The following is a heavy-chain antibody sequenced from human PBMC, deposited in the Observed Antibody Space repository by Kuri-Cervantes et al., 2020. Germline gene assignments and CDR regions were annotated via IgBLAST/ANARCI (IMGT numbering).Heavy chain of an antibody. CDR3: ASHASGRVHGDYSFDP. J-gene: IGHJ5*02. CDR2: ISSSGSTI. Sequence: GESLKISCAASGFTFNTYSINWVRQAPGKGLEWVSYISSSGSTIYYADSVKGRFTISRDNAKNSLYLQMNSLRAEDTAVYYCASHASGRVHGDYSFDPWGQGTLITVSS. V-gene: IGHV3-48*04. D-gene: IGHD4-17*01. CDR1: GFTFNTYS.